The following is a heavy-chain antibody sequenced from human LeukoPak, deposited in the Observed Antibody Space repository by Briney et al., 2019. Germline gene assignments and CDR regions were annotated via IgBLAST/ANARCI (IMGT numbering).Heavy chain of an antibody. D-gene: IGHD6-13*01. J-gene: IGHJ4*02. CDR3: ARSWFSTGPADY. CDR2: IYYSGST. CDR1: GGSISSYY. Sequence: SETLSLTCTVSGGSISSYYWSWIRQPPGKGLEWIGYIYYSGSTYYNPSLRSRVTIVDTSKNQFSLKLSSVTAADTAVYYCARSWFSTGPADYWGQGTLVTVSS. V-gene: IGHV4-59*01.